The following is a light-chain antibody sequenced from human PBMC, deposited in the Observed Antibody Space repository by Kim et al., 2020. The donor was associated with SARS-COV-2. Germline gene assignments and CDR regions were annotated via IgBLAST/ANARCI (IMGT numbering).Light chain of an antibody. J-gene: IGKJ3*01. CDR2: GAS. CDR1: QSVGRN. CDR3: QQYNNWPPLT. V-gene: IGKV3-15*01. Sequence: EIVMTQSPATLSVSPGESATLSCRASQSVGRNLAWYQQKPGQAPRLVIYGASTRATGVPVRFSGSGYGTEFTLTISSLQSEDFAVYYCQQYNNWPPLTFGPGTKGDFK.